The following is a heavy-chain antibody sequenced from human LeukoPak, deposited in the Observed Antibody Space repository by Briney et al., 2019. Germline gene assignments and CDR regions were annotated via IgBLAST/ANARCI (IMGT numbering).Heavy chain of an antibody. CDR2: INHSGST. Sequence: SETLSLTCAVYGGSFSGYYWSWIRQPPGKGLEWIGEINHSGSTNYNPSLKSRVTISVDTSKNQFSLKLSSVTAADTAVYYCARKVGDYVWGSSTYYFDYWGQGTLVTVSS. V-gene: IGHV4-34*01. CDR3: ARKVGDYVWGSSTYYFDY. D-gene: IGHD3-16*01. CDR1: GGSFSGYY. J-gene: IGHJ4*02.